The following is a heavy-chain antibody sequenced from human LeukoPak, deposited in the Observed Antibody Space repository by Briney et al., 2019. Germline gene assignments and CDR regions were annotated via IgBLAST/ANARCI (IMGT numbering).Heavy chain of an antibody. D-gene: IGHD4-17*01. J-gene: IGHJ6*02. CDR2: TAYDGSNE. Sequence: GRSLRLSCAVSGFIFSNYAMHWVRQAPGKGLEWVAVTAYDGSNEYYADSVKGRFTISRDNSKSTLNLQMNSLRAEDTAVYYCARDMRGDYGDYSSSDYYYGMDVWGQGTTVTVSS. CDR1: GFIFSNYA. CDR3: ARDMRGDYGDYSSSDYYYGMDV. V-gene: IGHV3-30*04.